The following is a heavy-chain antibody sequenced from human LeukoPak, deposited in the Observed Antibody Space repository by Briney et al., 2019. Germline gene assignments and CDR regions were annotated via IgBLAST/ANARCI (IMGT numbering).Heavy chain of an antibody. V-gene: IGHV4-4*07. J-gene: IGHJ5*02. D-gene: IGHD3-16*02. CDR1: GGSISSYY. Sequence: PSETLSLTCTVPGGSISSYYWSSIRQPAGKGLEWIGRIYTSGSTHYNPSLKSRVTMSVDTSKNQFSLKLSSVTAADTAVYYCARAPYDYVWGSYRENWFDPWGQGTLVTVSS. CDR2: IYTSGST. CDR3: ARAPYDYVWGSYRENWFDP.